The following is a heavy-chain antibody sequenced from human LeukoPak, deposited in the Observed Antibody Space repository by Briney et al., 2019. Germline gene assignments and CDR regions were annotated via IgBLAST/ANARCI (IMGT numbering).Heavy chain of an antibody. J-gene: IGHJ4*02. D-gene: IGHD1-26*01. CDR2: IYASGST. Sequence: SETLFLTCTVSGGSISGYTWSWIRQPAGKGLEWIGRIYASGSTNYNPSLQGRVTMSVDTSRGQFFLMVHSVTAADTAVYYCARWVVGATAFAYWGQGTVVTASS. CDR3: ARWVVGATAFAY. V-gene: IGHV4-4*07. CDR1: GGSISGYT.